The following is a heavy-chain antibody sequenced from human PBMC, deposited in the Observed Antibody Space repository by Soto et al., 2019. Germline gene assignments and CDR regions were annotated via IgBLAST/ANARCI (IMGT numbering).Heavy chain of an antibody. D-gene: IGHD6-19*01. CDR1: GGSISGYY. V-gene: IGHV4-59*01. CDR3: ARVGSSGWSPDY. Sequence: QLQLQESGPGLVKPSETLSLTCTVSGGSISGYYWTWIRQPPGKGLEWIGYIFYSGVTNYNPSLMKRVTLSVDTSKNQFSLKLRSVTAADTAVYYCARVGSSGWSPDYWGRGTLVTVS. CDR2: IFYSGVT. J-gene: IGHJ4*02.